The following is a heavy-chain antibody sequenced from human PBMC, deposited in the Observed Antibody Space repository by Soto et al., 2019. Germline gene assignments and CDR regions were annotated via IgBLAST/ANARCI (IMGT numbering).Heavy chain of an antibody. V-gene: IGHV4-34*01. CDR1: GGSFSGYY. CDR3: ARRHRLINLVRGAIGAFDI. Sequence: QVQLQQWGAGLLKPSETLSLTCAVYGGSFSGYYWSWIRQPPGKGLEWIGEINPSGSTNYNPPLKSKVTKSVDTSSNQFSLRLSSVTAADTAVYYCARRHRLINLVRGAIGAFDIWGQGTMVTVSS. CDR2: INPSGST. D-gene: IGHD3-10*01. J-gene: IGHJ3*02.